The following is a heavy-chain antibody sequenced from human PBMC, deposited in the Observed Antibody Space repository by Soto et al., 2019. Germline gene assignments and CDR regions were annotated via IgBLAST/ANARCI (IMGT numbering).Heavy chain of an antibody. D-gene: IGHD1-26*01. V-gene: IGHV3-23*01. CDR3: AKDVEGGSLFRGAFDY. CDR2: ISASGGAT. J-gene: IGHJ4*02. CDR1: RFTFTSYA. Sequence: EGELLESGGGLVQPGGSLRLSCVASRFTFTSYAMSWVRQAPGKGLEWVAAISASGGATIHADSVKGRLTISRDNSKNTLYLQMNSLRAEDTAVYYCAKDVEGGSLFRGAFDYWGQGTQVTVSS.